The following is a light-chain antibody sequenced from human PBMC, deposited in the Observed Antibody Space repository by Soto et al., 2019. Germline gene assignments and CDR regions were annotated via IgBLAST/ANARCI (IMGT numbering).Light chain of an antibody. CDR2: DIN. J-gene: IGLJ1*01. CDR1: SSDVGNYIF. Sequence: QSVLTQPASVSGSPGQSITISCTGTSSDVGNYIFVSWYRQHPGKAPKLMIYDINNRPSGVSNRLSGSKSGNTASLTISGLQAEDEADYYCVSYTTSASYVFGTGTKVTVL. V-gene: IGLV2-14*01. CDR3: VSYTTSASYV.